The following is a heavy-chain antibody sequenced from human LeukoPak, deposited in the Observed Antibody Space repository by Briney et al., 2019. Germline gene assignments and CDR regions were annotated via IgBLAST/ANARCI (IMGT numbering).Heavy chain of an antibody. J-gene: IGHJ4*02. CDR2: INHSGST. CDR1: GGSFSGYY. D-gene: IGHD6-13*01. Sequence: SETLSLTCAVYGGSFSGYYWSWLRQPPGKGLEWIGEINHSGSTNYNPSLTGRVTISVDTSKNQFSLKLSSVTAADTAVYYCARKFSTRSWSPSAFDYWGQGTLVTVSS. CDR3: ARKFSTRSWSPSAFDY. V-gene: IGHV4-34*01.